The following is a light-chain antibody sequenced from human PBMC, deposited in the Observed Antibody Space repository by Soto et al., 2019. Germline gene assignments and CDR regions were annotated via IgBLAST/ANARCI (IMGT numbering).Light chain of an antibody. V-gene: IGKV3-11*01. CDR1: QSVSSY. Sequence: EIVLTQSPATLSLSPVERATLSCMASQSVSSYLAWYQQKPGQAPRLLIYDASNRATRIPARFSGSGSGTDFTLTISSLEAEDFAVYYCQQRSNWPFTFGQGTRLEI. J-gene: IGKJ5*01. CDR3: QQRSNWPFT. CDR2: DAS.